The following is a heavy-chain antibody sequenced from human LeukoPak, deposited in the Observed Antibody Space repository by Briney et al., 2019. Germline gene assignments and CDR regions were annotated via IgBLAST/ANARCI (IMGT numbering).Heavy chain of an antibody. D-gene: IGHD3-16*01. J-gene: IGHJ4*02. CDR2: ISGSGGST. CDR3: AKVSRGYYDSVWGTYVDY. V-gene: IGHV3-23*01. CDR1: GLTFSHYA. Sequence: GGSLRLSCSASGLTFSHYAMTWVRQAPGKGLEWVSAISGSGGSTYYADSVKGRFTISRDNSKNTLYLQMNSLRAEDTAVYYCAKVSRGYYDSVWGTYVDYWGQGALVSVSS.